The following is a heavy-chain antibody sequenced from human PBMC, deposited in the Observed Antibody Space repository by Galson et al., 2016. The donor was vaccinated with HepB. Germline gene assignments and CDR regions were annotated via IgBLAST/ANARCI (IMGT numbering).Heavy chain of an antibody. CDR3: AKASRTSYYYLDH. Sequence: SLRLSCAASGFTFTSYAMTWVRQTPGKGLEWVSSISGDRSHIYYADSVKGRFAISRDNSKNTLYLQMNSLRAEDTAVYYCAKASRTSYYYLDHWGQGTLVTVSS. CDR1: GFTFTSYA. V-gene: IGHV3-23*01. CDR2: ISGDRSHI. J-gene: IGHJ4*02. D-gene: IGHD2-2*01.